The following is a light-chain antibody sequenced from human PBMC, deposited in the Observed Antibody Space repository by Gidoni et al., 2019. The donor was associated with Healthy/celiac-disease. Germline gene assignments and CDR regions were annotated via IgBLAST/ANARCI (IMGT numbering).Light chain of an antibody. Sequence: DSQMTQSPSSLSASVGDRVTITCQASQDISNYLNWYQQKPGKAPKLLIYDASYLETGVPSRFSGSGSGTDFTFTISSLQPEDIATYYCQQYDNLPRTFXQXTKLEIK. CDR3: QQYDNLPRT. J-gene: IGKJ2*01. V-gene: IGKV1-33*01. CDR2: DAS. CDR1: QDISNY.